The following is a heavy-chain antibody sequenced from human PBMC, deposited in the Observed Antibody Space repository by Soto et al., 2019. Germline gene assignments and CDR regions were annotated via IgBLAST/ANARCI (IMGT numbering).Heavy chain of an antibody. D-gene: IGHD6-19*01. V-gene: IGHV3-53*02. CDR2: IYSGGST. Sequence: EVQLVETGGGLIQPGGSLRLSCAASGFTVSSNYMSWVRQAPGKGPQWVSVIYSGGSTYYADSVKGRFTISRDNSKNTLYLQMNSLRAEDTAVYYCAGPSSGWSAHTGPGYFDLWGRGTLVTVSS. CDR1: GFTVSSNY. CDR3: AGPSSGWSAHTGPGYFDL. J-gene: IGHJ2*01.